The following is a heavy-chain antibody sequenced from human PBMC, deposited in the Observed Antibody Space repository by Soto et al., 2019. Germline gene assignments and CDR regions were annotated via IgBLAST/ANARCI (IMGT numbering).Heavy chain of an antibody. J-gene: IGHJ4*02. Sequence: EVQLVESGGGLVQPGGSLKLSCAASGFTFSGSAMHWVRQASGKGLEWVGRIRSKANSYATAYAASVKGRFTISRDDSNNRAYLQMNSLKTGDTAVYYCTSLAAGVTRGGWGQGTLVTVSS. V-gene: IGHV3-73*02. D-gene: IGHD2-21*02. CDR1: GFTFSGSA. CDR2: IRSKANSYAT. CDR3: TSLAAGVTRGG.